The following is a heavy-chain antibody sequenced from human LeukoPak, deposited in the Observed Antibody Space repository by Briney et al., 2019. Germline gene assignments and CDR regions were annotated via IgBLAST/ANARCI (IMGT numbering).Heavy chain of an antibody. CDR3: ARGRLTMVREVSTVYYYYYMDV. V-gene: IGHV4-39*07. J-gene: IGHJ6*03. D-gene: IGHD3-10*01. CDR1: GGSISSSSYY. CDR2: IYYSGST. Sequence: SETLSLTCTVSGGSISSSSYYWGWIRQPPGKGLEWIGSIYYSGSTYYNPSLKSRVTISVDTSKNQFSLKLSSVTAADTAVYYCARGRLTMVREVSTVYYYYYMDVWGKGTTVTISS.